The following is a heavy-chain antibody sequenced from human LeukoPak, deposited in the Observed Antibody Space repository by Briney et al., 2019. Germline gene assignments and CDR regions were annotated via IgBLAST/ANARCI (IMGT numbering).Heavy chain of an antibody. CDR1: GFIFSSYA. CDR2: ISNDGSNK. V-gene: IGHV3-30-3*01. Sequence: GSLRLSCAASGFIFSSYAMHWVRQAPGKGLEWVAVISNDGSNKYYADSVKGRFTVSRDNAKNTLYLQMNSLRAEDTAVYYCARPLEGTGGNWYFDLWGRGTLVTASS. D-gene: IGHD1-1*01. CDR3: ARPLEGTGGNWYFDL. J-gene: IGHJ2*01.